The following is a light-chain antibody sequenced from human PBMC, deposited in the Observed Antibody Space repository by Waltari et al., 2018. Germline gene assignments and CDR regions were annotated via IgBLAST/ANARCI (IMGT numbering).Light chain of an antibody. CDR2: GES. CDR3: QQYNNWPPWT. Sequence: EVVMTQSPATLSVSPGEGATVSCRASQSVRTNVAWYQQTPGQAPRPLIYGESTRATGIPDRFSGSGSGTEFILTISSLQSEDFAVYYCQQYNNWPPWTFGQGTKVEIK. J-gene: IGKJ1*01. CDR1: QSVRTN. V-gene: IGKV3-15*01.